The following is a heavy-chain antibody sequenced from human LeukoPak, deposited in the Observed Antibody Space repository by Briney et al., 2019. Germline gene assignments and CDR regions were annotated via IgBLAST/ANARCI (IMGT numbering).Heavy chain of an antibody. V-gene: IGHV3-21*01. J-gene: IGHJ4*02. CDR1: GLTFSIYS. CDR2: ISSSSTYI. Sequence: GGSLRLSCVASGLTFSIYSMNWVRQAPGKRLEWVSSISSSSTYIYYADSVKGRFTISRDNAKNSLYLQMNSLRVEDTAVYYCARDLGSDSSGGYYRYFDDWGQGTLVTVSS. D-gene: IGHD3-22*01. CDR3: ARDLGSDSSGGYYRYFDD.